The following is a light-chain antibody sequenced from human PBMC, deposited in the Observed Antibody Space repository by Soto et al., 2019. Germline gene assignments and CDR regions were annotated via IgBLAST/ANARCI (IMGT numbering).Light chain of an antibody. Sequence: QSALTQPPSASGTPGQRVTISCSGSSSNIGSNPVHWYQQVPGTAPKLLIHNNNQRPSGVPARFSGSKSGTSASLAISGLQSEDEADYYWAAWDDSLNGVLFGGGTKLTVL. CDR1: SSNIGSNP. CDR2: NNN. CDR3: AAWDDSLNGVL. J-gene: IGLJ2*01. V-gene: IGLV1-44*01.